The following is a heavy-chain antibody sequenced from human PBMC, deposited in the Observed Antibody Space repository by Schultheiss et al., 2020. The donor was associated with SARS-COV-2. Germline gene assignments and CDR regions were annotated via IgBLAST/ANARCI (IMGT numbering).Heavy chain of an antibody. D-gene: IGHD4/OR15-4a*01. CDR1: GYSFTSYW. Sequence: GGSLRLSCKGSGYSFTSYWIGWVRQMPGKGLEWMGIIYPGDCDTRYSPSVQGQVTISGDKSISTAYLQLSSLKAADTAMYYCARLHLGAVGLYGMDVWGQGTRVTVSS. CDR2: IYPGDCDT. CDR3: ARLHLGAVGLYGMDV. J-gene: IGHJ6*02. V-gene: IGHV5-51*01.